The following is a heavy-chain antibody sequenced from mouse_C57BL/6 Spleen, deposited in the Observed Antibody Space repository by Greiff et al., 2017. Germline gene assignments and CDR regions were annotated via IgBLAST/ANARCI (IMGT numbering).Heavy chain of an antibody. CDR2: ISYDGSN. J-gene: IGHJ3*01. CDR3: ASRYYGSAWFAY. V-gene: IGHV3-6*01. Sequence: EVKLLESGPGLVKPSQSLSLTCSVTGYSITSGYYWNWIRQFPGNKLEWMGYISYDGSNNYNPSLKNRISITRDTSKNQFFLKLNSVTTEDTATYYCASRYYGSAWFAYWGQGTLVTVSA. CDR1: GYSITSGYY. D-gene: IGHD1-1*01.